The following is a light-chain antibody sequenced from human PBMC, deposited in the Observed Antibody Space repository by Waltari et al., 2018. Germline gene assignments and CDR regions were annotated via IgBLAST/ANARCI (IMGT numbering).Light chain of an antibody. J-gene: IGLJ3*02. CDR1: SSDVGGYNY. Sequence: QSALTQPASVSGSPGQSITISCTGTSSDVGGYNYVSWYQQHPGKAPKPMIFDVSNRPSGVSNRFSGSKSGNTASLTISGLQAXDEADYYCSSYISSSTLEVFGGGTRXTXL. CDR3: SSYISSSTLEV. CDR2: DVS. V-gene: IGLV2-14*03.